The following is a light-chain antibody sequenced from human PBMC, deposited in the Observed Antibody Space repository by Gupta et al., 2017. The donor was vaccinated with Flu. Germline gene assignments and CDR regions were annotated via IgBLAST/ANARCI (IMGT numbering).Light chain of an antibody. CDR1: SSNIGNNY. Sequence: QSVLTQPPSLSAAPGQKVTISCSGSSSNIGNNYVPWYQHLPGTAPKLLIYDNNNRPSGIPDRFSGSKSGPSATLGITGLQTGDEADYYCGAWDSSLNVWVFGGGTKVTVL. J-gene: IGLJ3*02. CDR2: DNN. CDR3: GAWDSSLNVWV. V-gene: IGLV1-51*02.